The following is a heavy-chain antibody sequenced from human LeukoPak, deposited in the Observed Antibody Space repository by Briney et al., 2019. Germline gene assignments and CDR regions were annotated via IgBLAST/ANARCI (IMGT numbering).Heavy chain of an antibody. CDR2: INHSGST. J-gene: IGHJ4*02. D-gene: IGHD5-18*01. Sequence: PSETLPLTCAVYGGSFSGYYWSWIRQPPGKGLEWIGEINHSGSTNYNPSLKSRVTISVDTSKNQFSLKLSSVTAADTAVYYCARDVGYSYGVDYWGQGTLVTVSS. CDR1: GGSFSGYY. V-gene: IGHV4-34*01. CDR3: ARDVGYSYGVDY.